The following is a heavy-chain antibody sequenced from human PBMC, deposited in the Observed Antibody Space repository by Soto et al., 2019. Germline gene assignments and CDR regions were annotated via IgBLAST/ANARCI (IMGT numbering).Heavy chain of an antibody. CDR3: ARGGLSGGDAFDI. Sequence: QVQLQESGPGLVKPSQTLSLTCTVSGGSITSGTSYWSWVRQHPGKGLEWIGYMNYRWLPYYNPSLKSRATISEDASKNQFSRRLTSVTAADTAVYYCARGGLSGGDAFDIWGQGTMVTVSS. CDR1: GGSITSGTSY. V-gene: IGHV4-31*03. CDR2: MNYRWLP. J-gene: IGHJ3*02. D-gene: IGHD2-15*01.